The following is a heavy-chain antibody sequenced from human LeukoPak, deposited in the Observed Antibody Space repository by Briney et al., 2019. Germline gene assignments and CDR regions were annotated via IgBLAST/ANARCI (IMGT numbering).Heavy chain of an antibody. Sequence: SETLSLTCTVSGGSISSSTYYWGWIRQPPGKQLEWIGSIFYSGTAYYNPSFKSRVSISVDTSKSQFSLKLSSVTAADTAVYYCASMLGAFDIWGQGTMVTVSS. D-gene: IGHD7-27*01. V-gene: IGHV4-39*01. CDR3: ASMLGAFDI. J-gene: IGHJ3*02. CDR2: IFYSGTA. CDR1: GGSISSSTYY.